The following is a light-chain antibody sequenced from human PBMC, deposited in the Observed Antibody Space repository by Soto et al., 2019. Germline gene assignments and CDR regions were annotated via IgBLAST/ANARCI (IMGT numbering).Light chain of an antibody. CDR3: QQHGSSTWM. J-gene: IGKJ1*01. CDR2: SAS. V-gene: IGKV3-20*01. Sequence: EIVFTQSPGTLSLSPGEGATLSCRASQSVSSGYLAWYQQKPGQTPRLLIYSASSRETGIPERFSGSGSGTECTRAISSLEPEDVAVDYCQQHGSSTWMFGQGTKVDIK. CDR1: QSVSSGY.